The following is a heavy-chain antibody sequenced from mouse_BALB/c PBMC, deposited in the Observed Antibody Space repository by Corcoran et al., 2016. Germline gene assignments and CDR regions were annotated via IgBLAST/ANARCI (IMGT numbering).Heavy chain of an antibody. CDR2: INTYTGEP. D-gene: IGHD2-10*02. CDR3: ARGKYGNYVGFAY. V-gene: IGHV9-3-1*01. Sequence: QIQLVQSGPELKKPGETVKISCKASGYTFTNYGMNWVKQAPGKGLKWMGWINTYTGEPTYADDFKGRFAFSLETSASTAYLQINNLKNEDTATYFCARGKYGNYVGFAYWGQGTLVTVSA. CDR1: GYTFTNYG. J-gene: IGHJ3*01.